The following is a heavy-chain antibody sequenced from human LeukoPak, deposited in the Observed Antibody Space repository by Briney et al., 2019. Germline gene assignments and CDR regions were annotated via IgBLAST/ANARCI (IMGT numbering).Heavy chain of an antibody. CDR1: GFTFSSYS. J-gene: IGHJ4*02. Sequence: GGSLRLSCAASGFTFSSYSMNWVRQAPGKGLEWVSYISSSSSTIYYADSVKGRFTISRDNAKNSLYLQMNSLRAEDTAVYYCARDSFYYYDSSGAMDYWGQGTLVTVSS. D-gene: IGHD3-22*01. V-gene: IGHV3-48*01. CDR2: ISSSSSTI. CDR3: ARDSFYYYDSSGAMDY.